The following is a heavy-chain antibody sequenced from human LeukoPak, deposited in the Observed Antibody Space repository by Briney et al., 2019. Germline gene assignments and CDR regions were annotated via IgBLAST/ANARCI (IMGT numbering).Heavy chain of an antibody. V-gene: IGHV4-4*07. Sequence: PSETLSLTCTVSGGSISSYYWSWIRQPAGMGLEWIGRIYTSGSTNYNPSLKSRDTMSVDTSKNQFSLKLSSVTAADTAVYYCASSWELLGDYFDYWGQGTLVTVSS. CDR2: IYTSGST. D-gene: IGHD1-26*01. J-gene: IGHJ4*02. CDR3: ASSWELLGDYFDY. CDR1: GGSISSYY.